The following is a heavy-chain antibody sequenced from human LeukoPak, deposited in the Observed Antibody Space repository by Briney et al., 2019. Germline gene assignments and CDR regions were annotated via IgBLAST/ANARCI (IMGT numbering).Heavy chain of an antibody. CDR1: GGSISSGGYY. V-gene: IGHV4-31*03. D-gene: IGHD2-15*01. Sequence: SETLSLTCTVSGGSISSGGYYWSWIRQHPGKGLEWIGYIYYSGSTYYNPSLKSRVTISVDTSKNQFSLKLSSVTAADTAVYYCARAGGGYCSGGSCYEGLSNWFDPWGQGTLVTVSS. CDR3: ARAGGGYCSGGSCYEGLSNWFDP. CDR2: IYYSGST. J-gene: IGHJ5*02.